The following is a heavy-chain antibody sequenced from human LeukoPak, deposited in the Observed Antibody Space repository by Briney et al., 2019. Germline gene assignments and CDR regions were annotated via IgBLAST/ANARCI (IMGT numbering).Heavy chain of an antibody. D-gene: IGHD5-18*01. J-gene: IGHJ4*02. CDR1: GTTFRSYA. CDR3: ARATSANEYSYGFHFDY. V-gene: IGHV1-69*13. CDR2: INPSFGTV. Sequence: SVKVSCKASGTTFRSYAINWVRQAPGQGLEWLGAINPSFGTVKYAQKFQGRVTMTADESTSTAYMDLNYLRSDDTAVYFCARATSANEYSYGFHFDYWGQGTLVTVSS.